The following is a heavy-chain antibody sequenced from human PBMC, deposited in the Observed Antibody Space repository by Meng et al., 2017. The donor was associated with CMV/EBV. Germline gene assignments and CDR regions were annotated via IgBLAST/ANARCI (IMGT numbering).Heavy chain of an antibody. D-gene: IGHD3-3*01. Sequence: GESLKISCAASGFTFSSYAMSWVRQAPGKGLEWVSYISSSGSTIYYADSVKGRFTISRDNAKNSLYLQMNSLRAEDTAAYYCARVHITIFGVGPDYWGQGTLVTVSS. CDR3: ARVHITIFGVGPDY. CDR1: GFTFSSYA. CDR2: ISSSGSTI. V-gene: IGHV3-48*03. J-gene: IGHJ4*02.